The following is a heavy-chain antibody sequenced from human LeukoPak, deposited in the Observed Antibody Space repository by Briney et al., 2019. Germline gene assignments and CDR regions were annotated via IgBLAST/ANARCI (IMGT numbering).Heavy chain of an antibody. CDR3: ARDVYDSSGYESVDY. CDR2: ISAYNGNT. J-gene: IGHJ4*02. D-gene: IGHD3-22*01. V-gene: IGHV1-18*01. Sequence: ASVKVSCKASGYTFTSYGISWVRQAPGQGLEWMGWISAYNGNTNYAQKLQGRVTMTTDTSTSTAYMELRSLRSDDTAVYYCARDVYDSSGYESVDYWGQGTLVTVSS. CDR1: GYTFTSYG.